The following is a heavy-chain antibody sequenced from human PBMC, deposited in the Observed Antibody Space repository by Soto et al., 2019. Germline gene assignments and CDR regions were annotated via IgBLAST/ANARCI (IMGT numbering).Heavy chain of an antibody. Sequence: TLSLTCAVSGGSISSGGYSWSWIRQPPGKGLEWIGYIYHSGSTYYNPSLKSRVTISVDRSKNQFSLKLSSVTAADTAVYYCARVGGHDFWSGEFDYWGQGTLVTVSS. CDR3: ARVGGHDFWSGEFDY. CDR1: GGSISSGGYS. D-gene: IGHD3-3*01. V-gene: IGHV4-30-2*01. CDR2: IYHSGST. J-gene: IGHJ4*02.